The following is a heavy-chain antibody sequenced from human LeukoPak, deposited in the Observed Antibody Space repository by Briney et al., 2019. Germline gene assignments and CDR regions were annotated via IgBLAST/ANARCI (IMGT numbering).Heavy chain of an antibody. CDR3: ARGGGLCSSTSCYPPGLDY. D-gene: IGHD2-2*01. V-gene: IGHV4-30-2*01. J-gene: IGHJ4*02. CDR1: GGSISSDGYS. CDR2: IYHSGST. Sequence: SQTLSLTCAVSGGSISSDGYSWSWIRQPPGKGLEWIGYIYHSGSTYYNPSLKSRVTISVDRSKNQFSLKLSSVTAADTAVYYCARGGGLCSSTSCYPPGLDYWGQGTLVTVSS.